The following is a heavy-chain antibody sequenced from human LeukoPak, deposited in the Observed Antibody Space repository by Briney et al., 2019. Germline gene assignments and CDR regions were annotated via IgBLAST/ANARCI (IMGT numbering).Heavy chain of an antibody. V-gene: IGHV3-23*01. Sequence: GGSLRLSCAASGFTFSSYAMSWVRQAPGKGLEWVSGISDSGGGAYSADSVKGRFTISRDNSKNTLYLQMNSLRAEDTAVYYCARGLYYSYYYMDVRGKGTTVTVSS. CDR2: ISDSGGGA. CDR1: GFTFSSYA. J-gene: IGHJ6*03. CDR3: ARGLYYSYYYMDV.